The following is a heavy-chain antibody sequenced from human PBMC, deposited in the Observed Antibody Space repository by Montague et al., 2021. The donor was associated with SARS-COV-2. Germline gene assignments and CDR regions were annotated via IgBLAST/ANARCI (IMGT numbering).Heavy chain of an antibody. J-gene: IGHJ6*02. D-gene: IGHD5-12*01. CDR3: ARKDIALGYGVDA. Sequence: TLSLTCSVSGGSMTSALYYWSWIRQRPGKGLEWIAYINSSGRTNYNSSLRSRLSISLDASNSQFSLKLSSVTAADTAVYYCARKDIALGYGVDAWGQGTTVPVSS. V-gene: IGHV4-31*03. CDR2: INSSGRT. CDR1: GGSMTSALYY.